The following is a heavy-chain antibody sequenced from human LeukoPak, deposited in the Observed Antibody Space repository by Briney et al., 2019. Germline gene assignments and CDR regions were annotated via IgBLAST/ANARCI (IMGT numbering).Heavy chain of an antibody. Sequence: SETLSLTCAVYGGSFSGYYWSWIRQPPGKGLEWIGEINHSGSTNYNPSLKSRVTISVDTSKNRFSLKLSSVTAADTAVYYCARVGYYFDYWGQGTLVTVSS. CDR1: GGSFSGYY. CDR2: INHSGST. D-gene: IGHD6-25*01. J-gene: IGHJ4*02. V-gene: IGHV4-34*01. CDR3: ARVGYYFDY.